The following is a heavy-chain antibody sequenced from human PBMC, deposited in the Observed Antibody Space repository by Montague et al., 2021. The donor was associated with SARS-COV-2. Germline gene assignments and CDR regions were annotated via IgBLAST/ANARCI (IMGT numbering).Heavy chain of an antibody. V-gene: IGHV3-33*01. J-gene: IGHJ6*02. CDR2: IWYDGSNK. Sequence: SLRLSCAASGFTFSSYGMHWVRQAPGKGLEWVAVIWYDGSNKYYADSVKGRFIISRDNSKNTLYLQMNSLRAEDTAVYYCARDEDRGYNWNAHGMDVWGQGTTVTVSS. CDR1: GFTFSSYG. D-gene: IGHD1-1*01. CDR3: ARDEDRGYNWNAHGMDV.